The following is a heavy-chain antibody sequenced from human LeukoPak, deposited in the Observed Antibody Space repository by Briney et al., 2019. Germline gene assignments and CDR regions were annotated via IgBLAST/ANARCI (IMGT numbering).Heavy chain of an antibody. CDR3: ARGHTAVTRHFDF. CDR2: ISSGSSAI. CDR1: GFTFATYS. V-gene: IGHV3-21*01. Sequence: GGSLRLSCEASGFTFATYSVTWVRQAPGKGLEWVSIISSGSSAIFSADALKGRFTISRDDAKNLLYLDMNSLRAEDTAVYYCARGHTAVTRHFDFWGQGTLVTVSS. J-gene: IGHJ4*02. D-gene: IGHD4-17*01.